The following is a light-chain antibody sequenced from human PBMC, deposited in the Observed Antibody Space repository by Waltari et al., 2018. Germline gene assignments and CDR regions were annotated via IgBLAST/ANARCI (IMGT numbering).Light chain of an antibody. CDR1: NSDIGSYSY. Sequence: QSVLTQPASVSGSPGQPITISCTGTNSDIGSYSYVSWYQQYPGKAPKLLIYDLTERPSGVSTRFSGSKSGNTASLTISGLQADDEADYFCSSYTGRGTVIFGRGTMVTVL. CDR2: DLT. V-gene: IGLV2-14*01. J-gene: IGLJ2*01. CDR3: SSYTGRGTVI.